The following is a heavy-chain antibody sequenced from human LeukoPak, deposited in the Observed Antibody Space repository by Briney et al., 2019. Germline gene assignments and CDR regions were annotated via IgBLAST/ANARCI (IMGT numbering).Heavy chain of an antibody. D-gene: IGHD6-19*01. V-gene: IGHV3-7*01. CDR1: GFTFSSYW. CDR2: IKQDGSEN. CDR3: ASYRVSSSAWSCYDY. J-gene: IGHJ4*02. Sequence: GGSLRLSCAASGFTFSSYWMSWVRQAPGTGLEWVANIKQDGSENYYVDSVKGRFTISRDNAKNSLYLQMNSLRAEDTAVYYCASYRVSSSAWSCYDYWGQGTLVTVSS.